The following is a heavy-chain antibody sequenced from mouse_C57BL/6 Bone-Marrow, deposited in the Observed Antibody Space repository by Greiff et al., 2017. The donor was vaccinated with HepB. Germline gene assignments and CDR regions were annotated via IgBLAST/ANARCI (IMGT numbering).Heavy chain of an antibody. J-gene: IGHJ4*01. Sequence: EVQLQQSGAELVRPGASVKLSCTASGFNIKDDYMHWVKQRPEQGLEWIGWIDPENGDTEYASKFQGKATITADTSSNTAYLQLSSLKSEDTAVYYCTTTTVVDAMDYWGQGTSVTVAS. CDR1: GFNIKDDY. CDR3: TTTTVVDAMDY. CDR2: IDPENGDT. V-gene: IGHV14-4*01. D-gene: IGHD1-1*01.